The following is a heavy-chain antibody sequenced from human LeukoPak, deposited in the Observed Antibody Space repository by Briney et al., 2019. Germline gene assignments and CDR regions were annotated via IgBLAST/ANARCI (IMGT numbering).Heavy chain of an antibody. D-gene: IGHD4-17*01. CDR2: INHSGSA. J-gene: IGHJ4*02. Sequence: SETLSLTCAVSGGSFSGYYWTWIRQPPGEGLEWIGEINHSGSANYNPSLKSRVTISLDTSKNQFSLKLSSVTAADTAVYYCARGQGTVTTHWRQGTLVTVSS. V-gene: IGHV4-34*01. CDR3: ARGQGTVTTH. CDR1: GGSFSGYY.